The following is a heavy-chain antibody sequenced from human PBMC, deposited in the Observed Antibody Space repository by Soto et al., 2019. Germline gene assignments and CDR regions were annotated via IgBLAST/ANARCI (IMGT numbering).Heavy chain of an antibody. J-gene: IGHJ4*01. CDR3: VIAFCTYGVCHYLFDF. D-gene: IGHD2-8*01. Sequence: GGSLRLSCAASGFTFGTYAMHWVRQDPGKGLKWVAVIYYDGSNRYYGDAVKGRFTISRDNSKSTLYLQKRSLRAEDTSVYYCVIAFCTYGVCHYLFDFSGHRSLVPVSA. CDR2: IYYDGSNR. CDR1: GFTFGTYA. V-gene: IGHV3-33*01.